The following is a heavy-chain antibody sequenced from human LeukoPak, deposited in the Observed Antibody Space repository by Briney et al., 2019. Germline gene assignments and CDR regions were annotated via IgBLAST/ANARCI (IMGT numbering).Heavy chain of an antibody. CDR1: GFIFSSYS. CDR3: ARMGLLYSSSAEAFEY. V-gene: IGHV3-21*01. D-gene: IGHD6-6*01. CDR2: ISSSSSYM. J-gene: IGHJ4*02. Sequence: GGSLRLSCAASGFIFSSYSMNWVRQAPGKGLEGVSSISSSSSYMYYADSVKGRFTISRDNAKNSLYLQMDSLRAEDTAVYYCARMGLLYSSSAEAFEYWGQGTLVTVSS.